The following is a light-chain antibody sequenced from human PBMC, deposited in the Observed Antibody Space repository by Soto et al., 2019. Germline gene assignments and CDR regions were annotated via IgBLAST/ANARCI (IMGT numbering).Light chain of an antibody. Sequence: AIRMTQSPSSFSASTGDRVTITCRASQGISSYLAWYQQKPGKAPKLLIYAASTLQSGVPSRFSGSGSGTEFTITISCLQSEDFATYYCQQYYSYPRTFGQGTKVEIK. CDR1: QGISSY. J-gene: IGKJ1*01. V-gene: IGKV1-8*01. CDR2: AAS. CDR3: QQYYSYPRT.